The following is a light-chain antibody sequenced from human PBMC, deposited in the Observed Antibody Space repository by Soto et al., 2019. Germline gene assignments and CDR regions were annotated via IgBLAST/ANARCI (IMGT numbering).Light chain of an antibody. Sequence: DIEMTQSPDSLAVSLGERSTINCKSSQSVSHSSSNKNYLAWYQQKPGQPPKLLIYWASTRESGVPDRFSGSESGTDFTLTISSLQAEDVAVYYCQQYYSTPRTFGQGTKVDI. CDR3: QQYYSTPRT. CDR1: QSVSHSSSNKNY. J-gene: IGKJ1*01. CDR2: WAS. V-gene: IGKV4-1*01.